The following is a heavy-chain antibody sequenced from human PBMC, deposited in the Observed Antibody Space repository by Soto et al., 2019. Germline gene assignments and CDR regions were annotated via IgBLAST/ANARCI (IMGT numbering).Heavy chain of an antibody. J-gene: IGHJ4*02. V-gene: IGHV3-23*01. CDR1: GFTFSSYA. Sequence: PGGSLRLSCAASGFTFSSYAMSWVRQAPGKGLEWVSAISGSGGSTYYADSVKGRFTISRDNSKNTLYLQMNSLRAEDTAVYYCAKTGSRVVVPAAAFDYWGQGTLVTVSS. CDR2: ISGSGGST. CDR3: AKTGSRVVVPAAAFDY. D-gene: IGHD2-2*01.